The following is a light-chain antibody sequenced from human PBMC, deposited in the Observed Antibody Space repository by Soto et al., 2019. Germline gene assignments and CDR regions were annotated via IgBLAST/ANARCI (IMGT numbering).Light chain of an antibody. CDR2: EVV. V-gene: IGLV1-40*01. J-gene: IGLJ1*01. CDR3: KSYAGSKTYV. Sequence: QSVLTQPPSVSGAPGQRVTISCTGNSSNLGAGYDVHWYQQLPGAAPKLVIYEVVQRPSGVPDRFSGSKSGNTASLTVSGLQAADEADYFCKSYAGSKTYVFGSGTKLTVL. CDR1: SSNLGAGYD.